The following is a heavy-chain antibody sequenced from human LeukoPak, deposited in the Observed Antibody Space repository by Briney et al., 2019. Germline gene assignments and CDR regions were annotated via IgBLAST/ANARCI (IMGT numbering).Heavy chain of an antibody. V-gene: IGHV3-7*03. CDR2: IREDGSAK. CDR1: GFTFSNYW. J-gene: IGHJ5*01. Sequence: GGSLRLSCAASGFTFSNYWMSAVRQRSGGGRGWVANIREDGSAKYYVESLKGRFTISRDNAKDSLYLQKNSLRAEDTAVYYCARGFLDSWGQGTLVTVSS. CDR3: ARGFLDS. D-gene: IGHD2-21*01.